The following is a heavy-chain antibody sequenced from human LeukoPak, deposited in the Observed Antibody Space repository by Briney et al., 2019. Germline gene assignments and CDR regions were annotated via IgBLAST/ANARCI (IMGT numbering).Heavy chain of an antibody. CDR3: TRNSGWYGLS. V-gene: IGHV3-23*03. D-gene: IGHD6-19*01. Sequence: GGSLRLSCTVSGFTLSSYEMSWIRQAPGKGLEWVSSIYYDGGSGHYADSAKGRFTISRDNSNNTLFLHLNSLRGEDTAVYYCTRNSGWYGLSWGQGTLVTVSS. J-gene: IGHJ1*01. CDR2: IYYDGGSG. CDR1: GFTLSSYE.